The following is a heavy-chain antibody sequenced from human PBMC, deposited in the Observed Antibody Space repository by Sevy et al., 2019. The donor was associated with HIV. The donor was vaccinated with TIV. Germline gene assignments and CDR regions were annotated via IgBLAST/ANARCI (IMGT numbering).Heavy chain of an antibody. V-gene: IGHV4-31*03. CDR1: GGSISSGGYY. Sequence: SETLSLTCTVSGGSISSGGYYWSWIRQHPGKGLEWIGYIYYSGSTYYNPSLKSRVTISVDTSKNQFSLKLSSVTAADTAVYYCARAWFGSFGELSYFQHWGQGTLVTVSS. CDR3: ARAWFGSFGELSYFQH. D-gene: IGHD3-10*01. CDR2: IYYSGST. J-gene: IGHJ1*01.